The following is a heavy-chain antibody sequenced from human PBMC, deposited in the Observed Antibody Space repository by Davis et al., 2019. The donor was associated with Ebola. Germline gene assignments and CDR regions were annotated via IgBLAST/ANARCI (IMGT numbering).Heavy chain of an antibody. CDR2: INAGNGNT. V-gene: IGHV1-3*01. J-gene: IGHJ6*04. CDR3: ASPVARSRYYIDYYGMDV. CDR1: GYTFTSYA. D-gene: IGHD3-3*01. Sequence: AASVKVSCKASGYTFTSYAMHWVRQAPGQRLEWMGWINAGNGNTKYSQKFQGRVTITRDTSASTAYMELSSLRSEDTAVYYCASPVARSRYYIDYYGMDVWGKGTTVTVSS.